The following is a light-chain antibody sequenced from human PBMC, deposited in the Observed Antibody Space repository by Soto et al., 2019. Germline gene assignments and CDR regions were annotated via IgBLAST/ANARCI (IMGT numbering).Light chain of an antibody. CDR1: SSDVGAYNY. Sequence: QSVLTQPASVSGSPGQSITISCTGTSSDVGAYNYVSWYQQHPGKAPKLMIYEVSYRPSGVSDRFSGSRSGNTASLTISGLHAEDESDYYCSSYTSSTTWVFGGGTKLTVL. V-gene: IGLV2-14*01. CDR3: SSYTSSTTWV. J-gene: IGLJ3*02. CDR2: EVS.